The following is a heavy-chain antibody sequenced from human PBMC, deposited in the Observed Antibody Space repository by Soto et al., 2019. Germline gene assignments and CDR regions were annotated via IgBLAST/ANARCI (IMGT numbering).Heavy chain of an antibody. CDR1: RYTSSTSW. V-gene: IGHV3-7*01. CDR2: IKQDGSES. D-gene: IGHD1-7*01. CDR3: ASGTAYHDY. Sequence: VGSLRLSCAASRYTSSTSWMSSVRKAQGKGLEGVANIKQDGSESHHVDSVKGRFTIARDNAKNSLYLQMNSLRAEDTAVYYCASGTAYHDYWGQGILVTVSS. J-gene: IGHJ4*02.